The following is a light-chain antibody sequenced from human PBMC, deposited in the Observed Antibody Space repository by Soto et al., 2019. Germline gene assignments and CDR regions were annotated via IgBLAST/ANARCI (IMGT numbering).Light chain of an antibody. J-gene: IGKJ2*01. CDR2: TAS. CDR3: QQYASSLLA. V-gene: IGKV3-20*01. CDR1: QNVGNNY. Sequence: ESVLTQSPGTLSLSPGERATLSCRASQNVGNNYIAWYQQKPGQAPRVLIHTASTWATGIPDRFSGSGSGTAFNLTIARLEPEDFAVYYCQQYASSLLAFGQGTKVE.